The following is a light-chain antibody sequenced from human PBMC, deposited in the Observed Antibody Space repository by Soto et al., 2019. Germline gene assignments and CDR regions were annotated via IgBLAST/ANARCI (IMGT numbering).Light chain of an antibody. CDR1: QSISSW. V-gene: IGKV1-5*01. J-gene: IGKJ1*01. CDR3: QQYNSYSGT. CDR2: DAS. Sequence: DIQMTQSPSSLSVCVGDRVTITCRASQSISSWLAWYQQKPGKAPKLLIYDASSLESGVPSRFSGSGSGTEFTLTISSLQPDDFATYYCQQYNSYSGTFGQGTKVDI.